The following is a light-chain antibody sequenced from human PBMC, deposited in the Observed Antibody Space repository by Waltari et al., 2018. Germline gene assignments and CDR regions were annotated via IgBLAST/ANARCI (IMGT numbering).Light chain of an antibody. CDR1: SSNIGRNY. J-gene: IGLJ7*01. CDR2: QTT. CDR3: AAWDDSLPGVI. V-gene: IGLV1-47*01. Sequence: QSVLTQPPSASGTPGQRVTISCSGTSSNIGRNYVFWYQQFPGTAPKLLIFQTTPRPPGVSARFSGSESGTSASLAISGLRSEDEADYYCAAWDDSLPGVIFGGGTQVTFL.